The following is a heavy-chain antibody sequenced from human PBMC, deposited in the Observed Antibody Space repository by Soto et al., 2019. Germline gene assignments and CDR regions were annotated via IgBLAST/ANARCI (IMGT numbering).Heavy chain of an antibody. J-gene: IGHJ6*02. CDR1: GYSFTTYN. V-gene: IGHV1-46*01. Sequence: QVQLVQSGAEVKKPGASVKVSCKASGYSFTTYNLHWVRQAPGQGLEWMGIINPSVGSTTYAQSFQDRVTMTRDTATSTVYIALSSLKSEDTAVYYCAGARDMDVWGQGTTVTVSS. CDR3: AGARDMDV. CDR2: INPSVGST.